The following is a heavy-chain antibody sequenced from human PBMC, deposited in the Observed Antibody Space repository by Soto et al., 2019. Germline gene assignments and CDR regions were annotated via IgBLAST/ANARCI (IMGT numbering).Heavy chain of an antibody. CDR1: GFSVSSNY. CDR2: IYSSGTT. V-gene: IGHV3-53*01. CDR3: AKEDLERDYFDY. J-gene: IGHJ4*02. D-gene: IGHD1-1*01. Sequence: GGSLRLSCAASGFSVSSNYMNWVRQAPGKGLEWVSLIYSSGTTYYADSGKGRFTISRDNSKNTLYLQMNSLRAEDTAVYYCAKEDLERDYFDYWGQGTLVTVYS.